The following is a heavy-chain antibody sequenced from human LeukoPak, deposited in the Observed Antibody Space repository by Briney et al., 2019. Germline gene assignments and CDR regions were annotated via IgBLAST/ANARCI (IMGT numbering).Heavy chain of an antibody. D-gene: IGHD2/OR15-2a*01. V-gene: IGHV3-21*01. CDR3: AIPYYENYYYYGMDV. CDR2: INSRGTYI. J-gene: IGHJ6*02. Sequence: PGGSLRLSCAASGFSFSSYSMNWVRQAPGKGLEWVSSINSRGTYIYYADSLKGRFTISRDNAKNSLYLQMNSLRAEDTAVYYCAIPYYENYYYYGMDVWGQGTTVTVSS. CDR1: GFSFSSYS.